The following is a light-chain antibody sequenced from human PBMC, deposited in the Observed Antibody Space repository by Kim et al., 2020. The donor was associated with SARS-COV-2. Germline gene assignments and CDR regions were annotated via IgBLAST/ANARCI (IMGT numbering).Light chain of an antibody. V-gene: IGKV3-20*01. J-gene: IGKJ5*01. Sequence: PGERATLSCRASQSVSSSFLAWYQQKPGQAPRLLIHGASSRATGIPDRFSGSGSGTDFTLTISRLEPEDFAMYYCQQYGSSSVTFGQGTRLEIK. CDR1: QSVSSSF. CDR3: QQYGSSSVT. CDR2: GAS.